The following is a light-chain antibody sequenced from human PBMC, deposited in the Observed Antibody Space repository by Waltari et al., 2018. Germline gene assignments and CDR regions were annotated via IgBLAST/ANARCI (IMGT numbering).Light chain of an antibody. V-gene: IGLV7-43*01. CDR3: LLYYGGAWV. CDR2: STS. Sequence: QTVVTQEPSLTVSPGGTVTLTCASSTGAVTSGYYPNWFQQKPGKAPRALIYSTSNKHPWTPARFSGSLLRGKAALTLSGVQPEDEAEYYCLLYYGGAWVFGGGTKLTVL. CDR1: TGAVTSGYY. J-gene: IGLJ2*01.